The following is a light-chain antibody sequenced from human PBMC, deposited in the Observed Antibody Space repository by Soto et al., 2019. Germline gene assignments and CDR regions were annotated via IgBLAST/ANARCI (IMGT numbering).Light chain of an antibody. J-gene: IGLJ2*01. CDR1: SSDVGSYDS. V-gene: IGLV2-18*02. Sequence: QSVLTQPPSVSGSPGQSVTISCTGTSSDVGSYDSVSWYQQPPGTAPKLMIYDVSNRPSGVPDRFSGSKSGNTASLTISGLQAEDEADYCCSSYTSSTTLVFGGGTKLTVL. CDR3: SSYTSSTTLV. CDR2: DVS.